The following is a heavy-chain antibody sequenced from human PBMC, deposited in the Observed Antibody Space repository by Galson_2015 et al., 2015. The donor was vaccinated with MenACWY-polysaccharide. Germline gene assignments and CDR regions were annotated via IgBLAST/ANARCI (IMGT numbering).Heavy chain of an antibody. Sequence: SLRLSCAVSGFTFSSYAIHWVRQAPGKGLERVAVISYDGSNKYYADSLKGRFTISRDNSKNMLYLQMHSLRAEETAVYYCARAYCDRTACYGMDVWGQGTTVTVSS. J-gene: IGHJ6*02. V-gene: IGHV3-30-3*01. CDR1: GFTFSSYA. D-gene: IGHD2/OR15-2a*01. CDR3: ARAYCDRTACYGMDV. CDR2: ISYDGSNK.